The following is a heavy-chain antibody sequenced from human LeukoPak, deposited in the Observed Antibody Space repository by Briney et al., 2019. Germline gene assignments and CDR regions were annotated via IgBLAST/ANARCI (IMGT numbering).Heavy chain of an antibody. CDR3: ARGHQWRGDNY. D-gene: IGHD6-19*01. Sequence: SETLSLTCSVSGYSLSNGYYWGWIRQPPGKGLEWIRSIYDSGKTYYNPSLKSRVTISLDTSKNQFSLELRSVTAADTAVYYCARGHQWRGDNYWGQGTLVTVSS. CDR2: IYDSGKT. CDR1: GYSLSNGYY. J-gene: IGHJ4*02. V-gene: IGHV4-38-2*02.